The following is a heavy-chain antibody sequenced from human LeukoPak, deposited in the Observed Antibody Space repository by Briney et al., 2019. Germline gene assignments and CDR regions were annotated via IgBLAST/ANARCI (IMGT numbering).Heavy chain of an antibody. D-gene: IGHD3-22*01. Sequence: ASVTASCTASGGTFSSYAISWVRQAPGQGLEWMGGIIPIFGTANYAQKFQGRVTITADESTSTAYMELSSLRSEDTAVYYCARIGYDSSGYYLPISYGMDVWGQGTTVTVSS. V-gene: IGHV1-69*01. J-gene: IGHJ6*02. CDR2: IIPIFGTA. CDR3: ARIGYDSSGYYLPISYGMDV. CDR1: GGTFSSYA.